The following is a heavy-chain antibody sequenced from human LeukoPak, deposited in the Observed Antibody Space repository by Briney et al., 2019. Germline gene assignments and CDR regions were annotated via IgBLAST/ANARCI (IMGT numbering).Heavy chain of an antibody. CDR1: GFTFSNAW. V-gene: IGHV3-15*01. J-gene: IGHJ4*02. CDR2: IKSTTDGGTT. CDR3: TTDGSRYYDLLTGYSYFDY. D-gene: IGHD3-9*01. Sequence: PGGSLRLSCAAFGFTFSNAWMSWVRQAPGKGREWAGRIKSTTDGGTTDYAAPVKGRFTISRDDSKNTLYLQMNSLKTEDTAVYYCTTDGSRYYDLLTGYSYFDYWGQGTLVTVSS.